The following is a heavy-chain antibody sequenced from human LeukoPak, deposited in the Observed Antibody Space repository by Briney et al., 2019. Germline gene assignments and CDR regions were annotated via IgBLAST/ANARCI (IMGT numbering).Heavy chain of an antibody. CDR1: GFTFSSFW. D-gene: IGHD2-2*01. CDR2: INQDGSER. V-gene: IGHV3-7*03. J-gene: IGHJ6*02. CDR3: VPASVYGMDV. Sequence: GGSLRLSCAASGFTFSSFWMNWVRQPPGKGLEWVAYINQDGSERYYVDSVKGRFTISRDNSKNTLYLQMNSLRAEDTAVYYCVPASVYGMDVWGQGTTVTVSS.